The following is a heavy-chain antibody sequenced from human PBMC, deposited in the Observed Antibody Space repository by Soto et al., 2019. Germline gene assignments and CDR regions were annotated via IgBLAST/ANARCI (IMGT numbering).Heavy chain of an antibody. CDR3: DRRILYGGNSWAGLFDY. D-gene: IGHD2-21*02. CDR1: GGSISSGGYS. J-gene: IGHJ4*02. V-gene: IGHV4-30-2*01. CDR2: IYHSGGT. Sequence: QLQLQESGSGLVKPSQTLSLTCAVSGGSISSGGYSWSWIRQPPGKVLEWMGYIYHSGGTYYNPSLKSRVTISVDRAKNQFSLKLSSVTAADTAVYYCDRRILYGGNSWAGLFDYWGQGTLVTVSS.